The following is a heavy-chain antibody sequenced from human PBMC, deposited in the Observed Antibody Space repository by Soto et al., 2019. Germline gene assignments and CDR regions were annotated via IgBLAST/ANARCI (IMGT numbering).Heavy chain of an antibody. V-gene: IGHV3-21*01. CDR2: ISATGSYI. CDR1: GFTFSIYS. D-gene: IGHD3-10*01. CDR3: ARVKGSYGLGSSDY. J-gene: IGHJ4*02. Sequence: GGSLRLSCAASGFTFSIYSMNWVRQTPEKGLEWVSCISATGSYIYYADSVKGRFAISRDNAKKSLYLQMNSLRAEDTAVYYCARVKGSYGLGSSDYWGRGTQVTVSS.